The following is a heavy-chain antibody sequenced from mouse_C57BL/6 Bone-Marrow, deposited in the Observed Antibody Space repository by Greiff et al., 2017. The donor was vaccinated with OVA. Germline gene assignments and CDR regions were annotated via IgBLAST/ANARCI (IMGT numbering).Heavy chain of an antibody. CDR2: ISSGGDYI. Sequence: EVKLVESGAGLVKPGGSLKLSCAASGFTFSSYAMSWVRQTPEKRLEWVAYISSGGDYIYYADTVKGRFTISRDNARNTLYLQMSSLKSEDTAMYYCTRGDGSSSWFAYWGQGTLVTVSA. D-gene: IGHD1-1*01. J-gene: IGHJ3*01. CDR1: GFTFSSYA. V-gene: IGHV5S21*01. CDR3: TRGDGSSSWFAY.